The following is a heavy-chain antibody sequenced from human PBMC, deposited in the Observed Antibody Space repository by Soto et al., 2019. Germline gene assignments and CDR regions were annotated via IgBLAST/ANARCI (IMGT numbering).Heavy chain of an antibody. Sequence: QVQLVESGGGVVQPGRSLRLSCAASGFTFSTHAMHWVRQAPGKGLECVAIVSFDGSNKYYADSVKGRFTISRDNSKNTLYRQMSGLTPEDTAVYYCASDQTGITTTGGGRIDHWGQGTLVTVSS. CDR1: GFTFSTHA. V-gene: IGHV3-30-3*01. D-gene: IGHD1-20*01. CDR3: ASDQTGITTTGGGRIDH. CDR2: VSFDGSNK. J-gene: IGHJ4*02.